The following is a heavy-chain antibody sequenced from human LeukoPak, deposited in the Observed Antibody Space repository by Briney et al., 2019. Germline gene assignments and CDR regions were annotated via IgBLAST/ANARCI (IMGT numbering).Heavy chain of an antibody. CDR3: ARNNGMDV. Sequence: GGSLRLSCAASGFTFSSYWMSWVRQAPGKGPEWVANVNRDGSETYYLDSAKGRFTISKDNAKNSLYLQMNSLRAEDTALYHCARNNGMDVWGQGTTVIVSS. J-gene: IGHJ6*02. CDR1: GFTFSSYW. V-gene: IGHV3-7*03. CDR2: VNRDGSET.